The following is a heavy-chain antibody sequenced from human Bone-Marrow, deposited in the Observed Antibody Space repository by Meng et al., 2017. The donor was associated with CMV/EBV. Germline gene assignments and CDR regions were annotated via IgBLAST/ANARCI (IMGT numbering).Heavy chain of an antibody. D-gene: IGHD3-22*01. Sequence: GGSLRPSCVPSRFIFSIYWMSWVRQAPGKGLEWVANINYDGSEKNYLDSVEGRFTISRDNAANTLYLQMNSLRGEDTAVYYCARDTFYYDGIGRRPKALDYWGQGTLVTVSS. CDR3: ARDTFYYDGIGRRPKALDY. CDR2: INYDGSEK. CDR1: RFIFSIYW. V-gene: IGHV3-7*01. J-gene: IGHJ4*02.